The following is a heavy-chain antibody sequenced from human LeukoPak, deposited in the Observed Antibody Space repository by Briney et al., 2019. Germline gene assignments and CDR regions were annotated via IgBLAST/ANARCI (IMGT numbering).Heavy chain of an antibody. CDR3: ARGHYRGTYPLHWFDP. Sequence: PSETLSLTCTVSGSSISPYYWTWIRQPPGKGLEYIGYIYYSGSTNYNPSLKSRVTISVDTSKNQFSLKLSSVTAADTAVYYCARGHYRGTYPLHWFDPWGQGTLVTVSS. CDR2: IYYSGST. CDR1: GSSISPYY. D-gene: IGHD1-26*01. V-gene: IGHV4-59*01. J-gene: IGHJ5*02.